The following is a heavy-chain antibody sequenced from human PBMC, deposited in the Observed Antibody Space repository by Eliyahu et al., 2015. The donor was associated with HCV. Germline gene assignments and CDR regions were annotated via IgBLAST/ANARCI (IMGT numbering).Heavy chain of an antibody. D-gene: IGHD6-19*01. CDR3: ARQPLPGRSYSSGWYVGWFDP. Sequence: QLQLQESGPGLVKPSETLSLTCTVSGGSISSSSYYWGWXRQPPGKGLEWIGSXYYSGSPYYNPSLKSRVTISVDTSKNQFSLKLSSVTAADTAVYYCARQPLPGRSYSSGWYVGWFDPWGQGTLVTVSS. J-gene: IGHJ5*02. CDR2: XYYSGSP. V-gene: IGHV4-39*01. CDR1: GGSISSSSYY.